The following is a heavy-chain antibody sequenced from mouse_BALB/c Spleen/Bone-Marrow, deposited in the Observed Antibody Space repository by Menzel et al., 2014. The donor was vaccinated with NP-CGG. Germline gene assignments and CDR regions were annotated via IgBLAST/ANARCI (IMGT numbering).Heavy chain of an antibody. CDR1: GYTFTDYY. V-gene: IGHV1-84*02. D-gene: IGHD2-4*01. J-gene: IGHJ2*01. CDR3: ARGVYYDYDDYYDY. CDR2: IYPGSGNT. Sequence: QVQLKESGPELVKPGASVKISCKASGYTFTDYYINWVEQKPGQGLEWIGWIYPGSGNTKYNEKFKGKATLTVDTSSSTAYMQLSSLTSEDTAVYFCARGVYYDYDDYYDYWGQGTTLTVSS.